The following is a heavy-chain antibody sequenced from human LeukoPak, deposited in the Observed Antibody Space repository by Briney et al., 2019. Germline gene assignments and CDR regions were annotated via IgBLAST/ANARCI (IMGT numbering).Heavy chain of an antibody. CDR1: GLTFSSYN. CDR2: IRSDGSNK. D-gene: IGHD5-12*01. CDR3: ARGPSGYHNA. J-gene: IGHJ4*02. V-gene: IGHV3-30*02. Sequence: GGSLRLSCVASGLTFSSYNMNWVRQAPGKGREWVAFIRSDGSNKYYADSVKGRFTISRDNSKNTLYLQMNSLRAEDTAVYYCARGPSGYHNAGGQGTLVTVSS.